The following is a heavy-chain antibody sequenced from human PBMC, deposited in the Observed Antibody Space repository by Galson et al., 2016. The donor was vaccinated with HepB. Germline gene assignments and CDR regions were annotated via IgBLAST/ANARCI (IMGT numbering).Heavy chain of an antibody. CDR3: ARDNGPPDLVRPRGWSDP. D-gene: IGHD3-10*01. Sequence: ETLSLTCTVSGGSISTYYWSWIRQPPGRGLEWIGYIYYSGSTNYNPSLKSRVSISVDTAKNRFSLKLTFVTAADTAVYYCARDNGPPDLVRPRGWSDPWGQGTLVTVSS. J-gene: IGHJ5*02. V-gene: IGHV4-59*01. CDR1: GGSISTYY. CDR2: IYYSGST.